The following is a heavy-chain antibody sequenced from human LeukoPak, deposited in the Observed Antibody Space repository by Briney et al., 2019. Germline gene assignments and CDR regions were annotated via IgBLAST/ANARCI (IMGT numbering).Heavy chain of an antibody. V-gene: IGHV4-30-2*01. CDR2: IYHSGST. D-gene: IGHD2-15*01. Sequence: PSETLSLTCAVSGGSICSGGYSWSWIRQPPGKGLEWIGYIYHSGSTYYNPSLKSRVTISVDRSKNQFSLKLSSVTAADTAVYYCARVKCLGGSCPIDYWGQGTLVTVSS. CDR1: GGSICSGGYS. J-gene: IGHJ4*02. CDR3: ARVKCLGGSCPIDY.